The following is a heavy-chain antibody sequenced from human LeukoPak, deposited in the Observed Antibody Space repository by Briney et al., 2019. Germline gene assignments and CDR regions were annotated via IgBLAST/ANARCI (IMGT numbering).Heavy chain of an antibody. J-gene: IGHJ4*02. CDR1: GFTFNKHW. CDR2: INGDGTTT. V-gene: IGHV3-74*01. Sequence: GGSLRLSCAASGFTFNKHWMHWVRQVPGKGLVWVSRINGDGTTTSYADSVKGGFTMSRDNAKNTLHLQMSGLRVEDTAVYYCATGNYYDSRGYYTFGHWGQGTLVTVSS. CDR3: ATGNYYDSRGYYTFGH. D-gene: IGHD3-22*01.